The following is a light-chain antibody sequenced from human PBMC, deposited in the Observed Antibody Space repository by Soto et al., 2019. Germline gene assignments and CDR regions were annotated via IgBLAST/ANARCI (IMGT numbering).Light chain of an antibody. CDR2: DNN. V-gene: IGLV1-51*01. CDR1: SSNIGNNY. Sequence: QSVLTQPPSVSAAPGQKVTISCSGSSSNIGNNYASWYQQLPGTAPKLLIYDNNKRPSGIPDRFSDSKSGTSATLAITGLQTGDEADYYCGTWDSSLSAYVFGTGTKVT. J-gene: IGLJ1*01. CDR3: GTWDSSLSAYV.